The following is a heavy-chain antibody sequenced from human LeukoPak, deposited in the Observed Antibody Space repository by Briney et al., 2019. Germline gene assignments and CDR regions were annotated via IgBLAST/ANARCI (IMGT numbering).Heavy chain of an antibody. J-gene: IGHJ4*02. Sequence: SETLSLTCTVSGGSISSYYWSWIRQPPGKGLEWIGYICYSGNTNHNPSLKSRVTMSVDTSKNQFSLKLSSVTAADTAVYYCARDIVGVTRAFGYWGQGTLATVSS. V-gene: IGHV4-59*01. D-gene: IGHD1-26*01. CDR3: ARDIVGVTRAFGY. CDR1: GGSISSYY. CDR2: ICYSGNT.